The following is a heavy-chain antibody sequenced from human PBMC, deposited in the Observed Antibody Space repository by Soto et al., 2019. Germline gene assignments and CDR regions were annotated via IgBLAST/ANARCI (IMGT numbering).Heavy chain of an antibody. D-gene: IGHD4-4*01. CDR1: GFDFDDHG. Sequence: VQLVESGGRVVQPGGSLRLSCAGSGFDFDDHGMHWVRQPPGKGLEWVSSISRSSSGVDYADSVEGRFTVTRDNANNSLYLEMYSLTTEDTALYYCANDLRVNVYSSSNRLDTWGQGTLVTVSS. V-gene: IGHV3-9*01. CDR2: ISRSSSGV. CDR3: ANDLRVNVYSSSNRLDT. J-gene: IGHJ1*01.